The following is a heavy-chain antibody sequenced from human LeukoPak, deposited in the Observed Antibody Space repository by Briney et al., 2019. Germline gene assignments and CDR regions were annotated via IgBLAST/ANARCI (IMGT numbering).Heavy chain of an antibody. Sequence: ASVKVSCKASGYTSAGYYMHWVRQAPGQGLEWMGWINPNSGGTNYAQKFQGRVTMTRDTSISTAYMELSRLRSDDTAVYYCARVGIAVAGTGIGLFDYWGQGTLVTVSS. CDR1: GYTSAGYY. CDR3: ARVGIAVAGTGIGLFDY. D-gene: IGHD6-19*01. V-gene: IGHV1-2*02. CDR2: INPNSGGT. J-gene: IGHJ4*02.